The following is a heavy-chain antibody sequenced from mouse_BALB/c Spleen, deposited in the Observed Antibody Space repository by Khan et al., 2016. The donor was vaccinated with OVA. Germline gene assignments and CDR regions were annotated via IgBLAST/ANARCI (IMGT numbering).Heavy chain of an antibody. Sequence: QVQLQQSGAELVKAGASVKMSCKASGYTFTSYWMHWVKQRLGQGLEWFAETNPTNGRTYYNEKFKSKATLTVDKSSSTAYMLLRGPTFEDSAVHYCARIKKIVATYFDYWGQGTTLTVSS. CDR3: ARIKKIVATYFDY. D-gene: IGHD1-1*01. V-gene: IGHV1S81*02. CDR2: TNPTNGRT. J-gene: IGHJ2*01. CDR1: GYTFTSYW.